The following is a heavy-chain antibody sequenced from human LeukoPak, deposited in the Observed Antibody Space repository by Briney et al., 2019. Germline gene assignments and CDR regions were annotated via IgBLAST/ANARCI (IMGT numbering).Heavy chain of an antibody. J-gene: IGHJ4*02. CDR3: ATSPSLPWD. CDR2: ISTDGTTT. V-gene: IGHV3-74*01. CDR1: GFTFSSYW. D-gene: IGHD1-26*01. Sequence: SGGSLRLSCAASGFTFSSYWMHWVRQAPGKGLVWVSRISTDGTTTTYADSVKGRFTISRDNAKNTLFLQMNRLIAEDTAVYYCATSPSLPWDWGQGTLVTVSS.